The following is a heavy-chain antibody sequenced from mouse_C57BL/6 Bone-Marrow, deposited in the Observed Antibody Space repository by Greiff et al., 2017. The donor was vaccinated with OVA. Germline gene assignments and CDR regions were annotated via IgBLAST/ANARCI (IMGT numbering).Heavy chain of an antibody. CDR3: ARDYASRGMDY. D-gene: IGHD1-1*01. Sequence: VQLQQSGAELARPGASVKMSCKASGYTFTSYTMHWVKQSPGQGLEWIGYINPSSGYTKYNQKFKDKATLTADKSSSTAYMQLSSLTSEDSAVYYCARDYASRGMDYWGQGTSVTVSS. CDR1: GYTFTSYT. J-gene: IGHJ4*01. V-gene: IGHV1-4*01. CDR2: INPSSGYT.